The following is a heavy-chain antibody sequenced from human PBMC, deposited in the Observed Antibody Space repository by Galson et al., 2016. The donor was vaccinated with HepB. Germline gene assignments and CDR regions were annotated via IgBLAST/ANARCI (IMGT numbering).Heavy chain of an antibody. CDR3: ARAYNFWSGYYFDV. CDR1: GFTFSNYG. Sequence: SLRLSCAATGFTFSNYGIHWVRQAPGKGLEWVAVISPDGRNRDYADSVKGRFTISRDNSKNTLYLQLNSLRSEDTAVYYCARAYNFWSGYYFDVWGQGTLAAVSS. CDR2: ISPDGRNR. J-gene: IGHJ4*02. D-gene: IGHD3-3*01. V-gene: IGHV3-30*03.